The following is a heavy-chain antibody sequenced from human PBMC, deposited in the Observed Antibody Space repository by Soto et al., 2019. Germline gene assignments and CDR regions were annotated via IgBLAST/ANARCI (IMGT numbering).Heavy chain of an antibody. D-gene: IGHD4-4*01. Sequence: QLQLQESGPGLVKPWETLSLTCTVSYGSISVSNVFWGWVRQPPGKCLEWMGHIDNSGTAYFNPSLGTRVTFPVDTSKNQFSLNLYSVTAADTAVYYCARTTGRHLDFWGQGILVTVSS. CDR3: ARTTGRHLDF. CDR2: IDNSGTA. V-gene: IGHV4-39*01. CDR1: YGSISVSNVF. J-gene: IGHJ4*02.